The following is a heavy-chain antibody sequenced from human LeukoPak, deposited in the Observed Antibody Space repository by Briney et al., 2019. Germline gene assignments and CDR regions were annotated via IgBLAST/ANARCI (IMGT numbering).Heavy chain of an antibody. J-gene: IGHJ3*02. CDR2: IYYSGST. CDR1: GGSISSSSYY. D-gene: IGHD3-22*01. CDR3: ARGGGYDSSGYYLLTDAFDI. Sequence: PSETLSLTCTVSGGSISSSSYYWGWIRQPPGKGLEWIGSIYYSGSTYYNPSLKSRVTISVDTSKNQFSLKLSSVTAADTAVYYCARGGGYDSSGYYLLTDAFDIWGQGTMVTVSS. V-gene: IGHV4-39*01.